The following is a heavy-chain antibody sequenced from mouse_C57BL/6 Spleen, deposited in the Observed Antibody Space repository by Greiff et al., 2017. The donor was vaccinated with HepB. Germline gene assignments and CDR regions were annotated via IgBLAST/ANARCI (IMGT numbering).Heavy chain of an antibody. Sequence: EVKVVESEGGLVQPGSSMKLSCTASGFTFSDYYMAWVRQVPEKGLEWVANINYDGSSTYYLDSLKSRFIISRDNAKNILYLQMSSLKSEDTATYYCARYYDYPYWYFDVWGTGTTVTVSS. CDR1: GFTFSDYY. V-gene: IGHV5-16*01. CDR3: ARYYDYPYWYFDV. J-gene: IGHJ1*03. D-gene: IGHD2-4*01. CDR2: INYDGSST.